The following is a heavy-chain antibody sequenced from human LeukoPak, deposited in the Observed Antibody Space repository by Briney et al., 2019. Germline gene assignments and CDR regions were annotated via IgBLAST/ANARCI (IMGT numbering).Heavy chain of an antibody. Sequence: SETLSLTCAVYGGSFSGYYWSWIRQPPGKGLEWFGEINHSGSTNYNPSLKSRVTISVDTSKNQFSLKLSSVTAADTAVYYCARLRQIIYSSGLDVWGKGTTVTVSS. V-gene: IGHV4-34*01. CDR2: INHSGST. CDR3: ARLRQIIYSSGLDV. D-gene: IGHD6-19*01. CDR1: GGSFSGYY. J-gene: IGHJ6*04.